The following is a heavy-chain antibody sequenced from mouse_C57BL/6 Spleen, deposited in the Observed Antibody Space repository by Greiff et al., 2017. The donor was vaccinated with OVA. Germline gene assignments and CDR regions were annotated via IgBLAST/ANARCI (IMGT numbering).Heavy chain of an antibody. CDR1: GFTFSSYA. V-gene: IGHV5-4*01. CDR2: ISDGGSST. J-gene: IGHJ4*01. Sequence: EVQVVESGGGLVKPGGSLKLSCAASGFTFSSYAMSWVRQTPEKRLEWVATISDGGSSTYYPDNVKGRFTIYRDNAKNNLYLQMSNLKSEDTAMYYFARDRDYGISSYYYAIDYWGQGTSVTVSS. CDR3: ARDRDYGISSYYYAIDY. D-gene: IGHD1-1*01.